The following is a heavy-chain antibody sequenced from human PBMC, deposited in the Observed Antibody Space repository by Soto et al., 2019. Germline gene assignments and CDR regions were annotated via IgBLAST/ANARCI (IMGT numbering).Heavy chain of an antibody. CDR1: GFTFSSYA. D-gene: IGHD3-16*02. V-gene: IGHV3-23*01. CDR3: ANEGGSYRGGSFDY. J-gene: IGHJ4*02. CDR2: ISGRGGNT. Sequence: EVQLLESGGGLVQPGGSLRLSCAASGFTFSSYAMSWVRQAPGKGLEWVSAISGRGGNTYYADSVKGRFTISRDNSKNTLCRQRSRLRGEDTAVYYCANEGGSYRGGSFDYWGQGTLVTVSS.